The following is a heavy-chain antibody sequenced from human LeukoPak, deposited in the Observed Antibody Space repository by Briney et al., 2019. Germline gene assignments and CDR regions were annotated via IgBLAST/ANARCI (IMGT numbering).Heavy chain of an antibody. CDR2: IKQDGSEK. V-gene: IGHV3-7*03. CDR1: GFTFSSYW. CDR3: ASDPNSDNYYYYGMDV. Sequence: GGSLRLSCAASGFTFSSYWMSWVRQAPGKGLEWVANIKQDGSEKYYVDSVKGRFTISRDNAKNSLYLQMNSLRAEDTAVYYCASDPNSDNYYYYGMDVWGQGTTVTVS. D-gene: IGHD2/OR15-2a*01. J-gene: IGHJ6*02.